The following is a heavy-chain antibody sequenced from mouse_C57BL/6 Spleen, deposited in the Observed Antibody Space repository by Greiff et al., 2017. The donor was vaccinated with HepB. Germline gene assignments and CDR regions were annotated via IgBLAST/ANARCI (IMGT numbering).Heavy chain of an antibody. D-gene: IGHD2-4*01. CDR2: ISYDGSN. J-gene: IGHJ2*01. CDR3: ARVSEDDLYYFDY. V-gene: IGHV3-6*01. Sequence: EVKLMESGPGLVKPSQSLSLTCSVTGYSITSGYYWNWIRQFPGNKLEWMGYISYDGSNNYNPSLKNRISITRDTSKNQFFLKLNSVTTEDTATYYCARVSEDDLYYFDYWGQGTTLTVSS. CDR1: GYSITSGYY.